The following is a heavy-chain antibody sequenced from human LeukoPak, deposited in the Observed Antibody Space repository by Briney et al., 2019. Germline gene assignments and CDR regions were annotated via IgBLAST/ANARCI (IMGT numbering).Heavy chain of an antibody. CDR2: ISSSGTYI. D-gene: IGHD1-26*01. V-gene: IGHV3-21*01. J-gene: IGHJ4*02. Sequence: GGSLRLSCAASEFTFSNYVMNWVRQAPGKGLEWVSSISSSGTYIYYADSVKGRFTISRDNAKSSLYLQMNSLRAEDTAVYYCARGSEWELLSCDYWGQGTLVTVSS. CDR3: ARGSEWELLSCDY. CDR1: EFTFSNYV.